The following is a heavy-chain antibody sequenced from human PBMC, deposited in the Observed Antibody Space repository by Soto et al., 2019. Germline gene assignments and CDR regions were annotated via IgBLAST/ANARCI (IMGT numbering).Heavy chain of an antibody. D-gene: IGHD3-3*01. V-gene: IGHV3-23*01. CDR2: ISGSGGST. Sequence: EVQLLESGGGLVQPGGSLRLSCAASGFTFSSYAMSWVRQAPGKGLEWVSAISGSGGSTYYADSVKGRFTISRDNSKNTLYLQMNSLRAEDTAVYYCFFFFWNPQYGMDVWGQGTTVTVSS. J-gene: IGHJ6*02. CDR1: GFTFSSYA. CDR3: FFFFWNPQYGMDV.